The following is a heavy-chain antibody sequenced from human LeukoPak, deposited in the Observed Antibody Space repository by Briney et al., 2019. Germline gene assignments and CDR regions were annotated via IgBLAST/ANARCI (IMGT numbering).Heavy chain of an antibody. V-gene: IGHV3-15*01. J-gene: IGHJ4*02. Sequence: PGGSLRLSCAASGFTFSNAWMSWVRQAPGKGLEWVGRIKSKTDGGTTDCAAPVKGRFTISRDDSKNTLYLQMNSLKTEDTAVYYCTTDLGRFDFDYWGQGTLVTVSS. CDR2: IKSKTDGGTT. CDR1: GFTFSNAW. CDR3: TTDLGRFDFDY. D-gene: IGHD3-10*01.